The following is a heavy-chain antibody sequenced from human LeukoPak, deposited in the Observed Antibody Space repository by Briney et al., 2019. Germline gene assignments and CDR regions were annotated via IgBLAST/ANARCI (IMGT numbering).Heavy chain of an antibody. CDR3: ARDYYDSSVQIDY. Sequence: GASVKVSCKASGYTFTGHYMHWVRQAPGQGLEWMGWINPNSGGTNYAQKFQGRVTMTRDTSISTAYMELSRLRSDDTAVYYCARDYYDSSVQIDYWGQGTLVTVSS. D-gene: IGHD3-22*01. V-gene: IGHV1-2*02. CDR2: INPNSGGT. CDR1: GYTFTGHY. J-gene: IGHJ4*02.